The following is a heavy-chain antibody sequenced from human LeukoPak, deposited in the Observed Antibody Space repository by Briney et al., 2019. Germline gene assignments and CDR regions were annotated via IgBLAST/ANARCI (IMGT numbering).Heavy chain of an antibody. V-gene: IGHV4-39*01. CDR1: GGSISSSSYY. D-gene: IGHD6-13*01. J-gene: IGHJ4*02. Sequence: SETLSLTCTVPGGSISSSSYYWGWIRQPPGKGLEWIGSIYYSGSTYYNPSLKSRVTISVDTSKNQFSLKLSSVTAADTAVYYCARSWTRGYYFDYWGQGTLVTVSS. CDR2: IYYSGST. CDR3: ARSWTRGYYFDY.